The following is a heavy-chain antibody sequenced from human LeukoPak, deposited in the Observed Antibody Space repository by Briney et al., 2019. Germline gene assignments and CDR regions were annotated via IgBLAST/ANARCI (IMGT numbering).Heavy chain of an antibody. D-gene: IGHD3-22*01. CDR2: INPTSGGT. CDR3: ARDSYYDSSGYYSSEYFQH. V-gene: IGHV1-2*02. Sequence: ASVTVSFTASGYTFTGYYMHWVRQAPGQGLAWMGWINPTSGGTNYAQKFQGRVTMTRDTSISTAYMELSRLRSDDTAVYYCARDSYYDSSGYYSSEYFQHWGQGTLVSVSS. J-gene: IGHJ1*01. CDR1: GYTFTGYY.